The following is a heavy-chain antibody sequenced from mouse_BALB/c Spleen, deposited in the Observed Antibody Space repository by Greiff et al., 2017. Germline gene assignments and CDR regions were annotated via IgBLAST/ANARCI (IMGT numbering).Heavy chain of an antibody. D-gene: IGHD1-1*01. J-gene: IGHJ4*01. CDR2: ISYSGST. V-gene: IGHV3-8*02. CDR3: ARYGGSSYGDAMDY. CDR1: GDSITSGY. Sequence: ESGPSLVKPSQTLSLTCSVTGDSITSGYWNWIRKFPGNKLEYMGYISYSGSTYYNPSLKSRISITRDTSKNQYYLQLNSVTTEDTATYYCARYGGSSYGDAMDYWGQGTSVTVSS.